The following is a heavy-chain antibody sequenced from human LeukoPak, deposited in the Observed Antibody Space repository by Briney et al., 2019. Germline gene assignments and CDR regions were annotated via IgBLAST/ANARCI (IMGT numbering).Heavy chain of an antibody. D-gene: IGHD3-22*01. CDR3: ARDSRGLNSSRYYYGHYYYYYMDV. CDR2: ISSSSSYI. CDR1: GFTFSSYS. J-gene: IGHJ6*03. Sequence: GGSLRLSCAASGFTFSSYSMNWVRQAPGNGLEWVSSISSSSSYIYYADSVKGRFTISRDNAKNSLYLQMNSLRAEDTAVYYCARDSRGLNSSRYYYGHYYYYYMDVWGKGTTVTVSS. V-gene: IGHV3-21*01.